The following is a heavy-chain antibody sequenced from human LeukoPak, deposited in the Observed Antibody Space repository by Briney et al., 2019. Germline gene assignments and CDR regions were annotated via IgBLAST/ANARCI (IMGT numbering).Heavy chain of an antibody. CDR3: ARTSGSYLYYYYYMDV. J-gene: IGHJ6*03. Sequence: PGESLKISCKGSGSSFTSYWIGWVRQMPGKGLEWMGIIYPGDSDTRYSPSFQGQVTISADKSISTAYLQWSSLKASDTAMYYCARTSGSYLYYYYYMDVWGKGTTVTVSS. D-gene: IGHD1-26*01. V-gene: IGHV5-51*01. CDR2: IYPGDSDT. CDR1: GSSFTSYW.